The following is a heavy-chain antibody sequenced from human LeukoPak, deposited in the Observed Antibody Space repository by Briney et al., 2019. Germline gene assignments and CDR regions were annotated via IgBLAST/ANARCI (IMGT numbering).Heavy chain of an antibody. CDR2: INGIGDIT. J-gene: IGHJ4*02. CDR1: VFISRNYA. Sequence: RGSLRHSRVPSVFISRNYAMSSVRQAPGTGLEWVSAINGIGDITYYAYTVYVRFTITRDNSKNTLYVEMNTLRAEDTAVYYYAKWGDYDILAGYYVSDFWGQGTLVTVSS. D-gene: IGHD3-9*01. V-gene: IGHV3-23*01. CDR3: AKWGDYDILAGYYVSDF.